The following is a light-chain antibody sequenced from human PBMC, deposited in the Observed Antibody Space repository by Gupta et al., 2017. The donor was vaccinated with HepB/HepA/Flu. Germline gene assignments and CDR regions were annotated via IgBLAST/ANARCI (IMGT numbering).Light chain of an antibody. J-gene: IGKJ2*04. CDR2: DAS. V-gene: IGKV3-15*01. CDR3: QQDKHCMCI. Sequence: EVVMTQSPATLSMSPGERPTRSCRARQGVHNNLAWYQQKQGQAPRLLIYDASRRAAGVPARFSGSGSGTEFTLTISSLQSEDFAVYYCQQDKHCMCIFGQGTKLEI. CDR1: QGVHNN.